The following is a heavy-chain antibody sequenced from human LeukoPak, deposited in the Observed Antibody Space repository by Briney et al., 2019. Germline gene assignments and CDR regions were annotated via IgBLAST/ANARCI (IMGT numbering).Heavy chain of an antibody. J-gene: IGHJ4*02. CDR2: ISRSSDTI. CDR3: ARDLTTMVRGLPLDY. Sequence: GSLRLSCAASGFTFSSNSMNWVRQAPGKGLEWVSYISRSSDTIYYADSVKGRFTISRDNAENSLYLQMNSLRDEDTAVYYCARDLTTMVRGLPLDYWGQGTLVTVSS. V-gene: IGHV3-48*02. CDR1: GFTFSSNS. D-gene: IGHD3-10*01.